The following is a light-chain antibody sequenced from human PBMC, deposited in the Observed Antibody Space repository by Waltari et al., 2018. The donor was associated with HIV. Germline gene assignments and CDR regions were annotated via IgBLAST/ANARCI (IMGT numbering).Light chain of an antibody. CDR3: AAWDDSLNGVV. CDR1: SSNIGSNT. CDR2: SNN. Sequence: QSVLTQPPSASGTPGQRVTISCSGSSSNIGSNTVHWYQQLPGTAPKLLIYSNNQRPSGVPDRFSCSRSGTSASLAISGLQSEDEADYYCAAWDDSLNGVVFGGGTKLTVL. V-gene: IGLV1-44*01. J-gene: IGLJ2*01.